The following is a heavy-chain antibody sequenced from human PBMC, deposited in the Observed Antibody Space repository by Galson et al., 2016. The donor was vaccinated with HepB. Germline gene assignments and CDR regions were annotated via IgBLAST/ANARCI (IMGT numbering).Heavy chain of an antibody. V-gene: IGHV3-48*01. D-gene: IGHD5-18*01. J-gene: IGHJ2*01. CDR1: GFTFSSYS. CDR3: ARADTVMGTYWYFDL. CDR2: ISSSSSTI. Sequence: SLRLSCAASGFTFSSYSMNWVRQAPGKGLEWVSYISSSSSTINYADSVKGRFTISRDNAKNSLYLQMNSLRGEDTAVYYCARADTVMGTYWYFDLWGRGTLVTVSS.